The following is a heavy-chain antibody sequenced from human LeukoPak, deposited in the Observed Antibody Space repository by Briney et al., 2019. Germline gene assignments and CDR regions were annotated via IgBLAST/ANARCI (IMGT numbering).Heavy chain of an antibody. CDR1: GGSTSSCY. D-gene: IGHD3-10*01. J-gene: IGHJ5*02. CDR3: ARRPSGSGSYGFDP. V-gene: IGHV4-59*01. CDR2: IYYSGST. Sequence: SETLSLTCTVSGGSTSSCYWSWIRQPPGKGLEWIGYIYYSGSTNYNPSLKSRVTISVDTSKNQFSLKLSSVTAADTAVYYCARRPSGSGSYGFDPWGQGTLVTVSS.